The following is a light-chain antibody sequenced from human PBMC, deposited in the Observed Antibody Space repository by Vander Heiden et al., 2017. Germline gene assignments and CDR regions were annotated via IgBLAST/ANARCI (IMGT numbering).Light chain of an antibody. CDR1: SSDVGGYNY. V-gene: IGLV2-14*01. CDR3: SSYTSSSTWV. Sequence: QSALTQPASVSGPPGQSITVSCTGTSSDVGGYNYVSWFQQHPGKAPKLIIYDVSNRPSGVSNRFSGSKSGNTASLTISGLQAEDEADYYCSSYTSSSTWVFGGGTELTVL. CDR2: DVS. J-gene: IGLJ3*02.